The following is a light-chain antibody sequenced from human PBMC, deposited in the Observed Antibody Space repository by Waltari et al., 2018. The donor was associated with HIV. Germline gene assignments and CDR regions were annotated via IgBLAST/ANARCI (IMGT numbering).Light chain of an antibody. CDR3: SSYTSSSTPVV. CDR2: DVS. CDR1: SSDIAPSNH. J-gene: IGLJ2*01. Sequence: QSAMTQPASLSGSPGQSITISCTGTSSDIAPSNHVSWYQQHPGKAPKHMIYDVSIRPSGVSNRFSGSESGNTASLTISGLQAEDEAYYYCSSYTSSSTPVVVGGGTKLTVL. V-gene: IGLV2-14*01.